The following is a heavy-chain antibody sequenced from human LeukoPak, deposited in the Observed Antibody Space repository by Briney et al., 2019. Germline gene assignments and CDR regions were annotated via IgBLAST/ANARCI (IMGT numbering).Heavy chain of an antibody. CDR3: ARESRWGSSSCDY. V-gene: IGHV6-1*01. D-gene: IGHD6-13*01. J-gene: IGHJ4*02. CDR2: TYYRSKWYN. Sequence: SQTLSLTCGISGDSVPSNSAAWNWIRQSPSRGLEWLGRTYYRSKWYNDYAVSVKSRITINPDTSKNQFPLQLNSVTPEDTAVYYCARESRWGSSSCDYWGQGTLVTVSS. CDR1: GDSVPSNSAA.